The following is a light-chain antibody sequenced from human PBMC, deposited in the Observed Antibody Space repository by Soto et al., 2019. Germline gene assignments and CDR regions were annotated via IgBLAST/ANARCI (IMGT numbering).Light chain of an antibody. CDR3: SSYTSSSTDV. Sequence: QSALTQPASVSGSPVQSIAISCTGTSSDVGGYNYVSWYQQHPGKAPKLMVYDVSNRPSGVSNRFSGSKSGNTASLTISGLQAEDEADYYCSSYTSSSTDVCGTGAKLTGL. V-gene: IGLV2-14*01. CDR2: DVS. J-gene: IGLJ1*01. CDR1: SSDVGGYNY.